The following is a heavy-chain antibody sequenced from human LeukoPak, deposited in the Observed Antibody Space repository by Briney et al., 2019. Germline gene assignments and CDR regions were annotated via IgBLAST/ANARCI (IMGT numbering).Heavy chain of an antibody. J-gene: IGHJ5*02. D-gene: IGHD6-13*01. CDR3: ARAYSSSWYWNWFDP. V-gene: IGHV4-34*01. Sequence: SETLSLTCAVYGGSFSGYYWSWIRQPPGKGLEWIGEINHSGSTNYNPSLKSRVTISVDTSKNQFSLKMSSVTAADTAVYYCARAYSSSWYWNWFDPWGQGTLVTVSS. CDR1: GGSFSGYY. CDR2: INHSGST.